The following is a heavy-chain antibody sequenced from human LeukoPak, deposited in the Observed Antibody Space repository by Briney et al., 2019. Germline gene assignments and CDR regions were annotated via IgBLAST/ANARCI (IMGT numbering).Heavy chain of an antibody. D-gene: IGHD4-17*01. CDR1: GFTVSSNY. Sequence: PGGSLRLSCAASGFTVSSNYMSWVCQAPGKGLEWVSVIYSGGSTYYADSGKGRFTISRDNSKNTLYLQMNSLRAEDTAVYYCAREVREKPTVTRYSYYYYYYMDVWGKGTTVTISS. CDR2: IYSGGST. CDR3: AREVREKPTVTRYSYYYYYYMDV. V-gene: IGHV3-66*01. J-gene: IGHJ6*03.